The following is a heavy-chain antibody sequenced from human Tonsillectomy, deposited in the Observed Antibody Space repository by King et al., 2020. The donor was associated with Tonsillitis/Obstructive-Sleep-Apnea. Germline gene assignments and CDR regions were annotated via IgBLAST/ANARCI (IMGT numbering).Heavy chain of an antibody. CDR1: GGSISIGDYF. CDR3: ARGFGDYDAFDI. D-gene: IGHD4-17*01. CDR2: IYYSGSV. J-gene: IGHJ3*02. Sequence: QLQESGPGLVKPSQTLSLTCIVSGGSISIGDYFWSWIRQHPGKGLEWIGHIYYSGSVYYNPSLKSRLTISVDTSKSQFSLKLTSVTAADTAVYYCARGFGDYDAFDIWGQGTMVTVSS. V-gene: IGHV4-31*03.